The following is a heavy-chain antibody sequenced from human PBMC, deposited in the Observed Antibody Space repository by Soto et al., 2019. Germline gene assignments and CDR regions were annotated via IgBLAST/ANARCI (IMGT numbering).Heavy chain of an antibody. Sequence: GGSLRLSCAASGFTFSSYGMHWVRQAPGKGLEWVAVISYDGSNKYYADSVKGRFTISRDNSKNTLYLQMNSLRAEDTAVYYCANTVTTTYYYYMEVWGKGTTVTVSS. CDR2: ISYDGSNK. CDR3: ANTVTTTYYYYMEV. J-gene: IGHJ6*03. V-gene: IGHV3-30*18. CDR1: GFTFSSYG. D-gene: IGHD4-4*01.